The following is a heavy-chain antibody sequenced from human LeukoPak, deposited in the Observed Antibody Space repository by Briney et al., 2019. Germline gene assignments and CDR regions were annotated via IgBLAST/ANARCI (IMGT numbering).Heavy chain of an antibody. Sequence: SETLSLTCTVSGGSITSSSYYWVWIRQPPGKGLEWIGSIFHSGSTYYNASLKSRVTISVDTSRNQFSLKLSSVTAADTAVYYCARRRDGYNEDFFDYWGQGTLVTVSS. CDR1: GGSITSSSYY. D-gene: IGHD5-24*01. CDR2: IFHSGST. CDR3: ARRRDGYNEDFFDY. V-gene: IGHV4-39*01. J-gene: IGHJ4*02.